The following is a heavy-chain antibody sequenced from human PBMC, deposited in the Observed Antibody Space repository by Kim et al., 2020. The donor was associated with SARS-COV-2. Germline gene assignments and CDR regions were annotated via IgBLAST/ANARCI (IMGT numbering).Heavy chain of an antibody. CDR3: ARSPSTGLRYFDWLLTLYFDY. Sequence: GGSLRLSWAASGFTFSSYVMHWVRQAPGKGLEWVAVISYDGSNKYYADSVKGRFTISRDNSKNTLYLQMNSLRAEDTAVYYCARSPSTGLRYFDWLLTLYFDYWGQGTLVTVSS. J-gene: IGHJ4*02. CDR2: ISYDGSNK. V-gene: IGHV3-30*04. CDR1: GFTFSSYV. D-gene: IGHD3-9*01.